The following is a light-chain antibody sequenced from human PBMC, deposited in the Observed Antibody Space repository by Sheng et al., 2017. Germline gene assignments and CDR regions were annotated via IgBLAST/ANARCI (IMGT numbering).Light chain of an antibody. V-gene: IGLV3-1*01. CDR2: QDN. CDR1: NLGNKY. CDR3: QAWDSSSAF. Sequence: SYDLTQPPSVSVSPGQTASITCSGDNLGNKYVCWYQQKPGQSPVLVIYQDNKRPSGIPERFSGSNSGNTATLTISGTQAMDEADYYCQAWDSSSAFFGGGTKLTVL. J-gene: IGLJ2*01.